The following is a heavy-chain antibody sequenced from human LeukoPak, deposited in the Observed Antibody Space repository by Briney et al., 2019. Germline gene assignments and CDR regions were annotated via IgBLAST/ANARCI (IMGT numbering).Heavy chain of an antibody. CDR2: ILYDGSDK. V-gene: IGHV3-30-3*01. D-gene: IGHD3-3*02. J-gene: IGHJ3*02. CDR3: AREAFEIQAFDI. Sequence: GGSLRLSCAASGFTFSSYAMHWVRQAPGKGLEWVAVILYDGSDKYYADSVKGRITLSRDNFKNTLYVQMNSLRAEDTAVYYCAREAFEIQAFDIWGQGTMVTVSS. CDR1: GFTFSSYA.